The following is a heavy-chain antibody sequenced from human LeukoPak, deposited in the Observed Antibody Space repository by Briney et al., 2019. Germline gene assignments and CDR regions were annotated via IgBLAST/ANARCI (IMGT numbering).Heavy chain of an antibody. J-gene: IGHJ4*02. Sequence: GGSLRLSCAASGFTFSNYWMNWVRPAPGEGLEWVANMKEDGSEKNYVDSVKGRFTISRDNAQDSLYLQMNSLRAEDTAVYYCARDRGYSNFDYWGQGTLVTVSS. CDR2: MKEDGSEK. D-gene: IGHD4-11*01. V-gene: IGHV3-7*01. CDR3: ARDRGYSNFDY. CDR1: GFTFSNYW.